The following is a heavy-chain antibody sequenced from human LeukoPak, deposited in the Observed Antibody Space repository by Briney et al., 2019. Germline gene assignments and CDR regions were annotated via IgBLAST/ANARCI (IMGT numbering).Heavy chain of an antibody. J-gene: IGHJ4*02. Sequence: GGSLRLSCAASGFTFSSYGMHWVRQAPGKGLEWVASINTDGSVEKYLDSVKGRFTISRDNARNSLYLQMSSLRAEDTALYYCARDSPRRFDYWDQGTLVTVSS. CDR1: GFTFSSYG. CDR3: ARDSPRRFDY. V-gene: IGHV3-7*01. CDR2: INTDGSVE.